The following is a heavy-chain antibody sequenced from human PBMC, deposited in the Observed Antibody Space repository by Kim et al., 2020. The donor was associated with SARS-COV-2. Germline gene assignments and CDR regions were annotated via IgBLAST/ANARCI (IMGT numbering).Heavy chain of an antibody. V-gene: IGHV3-21*04. J-gene: IGHJ5*02. D-gene: IGHD2-21*02. CDR3: ARGKGPGDILTNWFDP. CDR1: GFTFSSYS. Sequence: GGSLRLSCAASGFTFSSYSMNWVRQAPGKGLEWVSSISSSSSYIYYADSVKGRFTISRDNAKNSLYLQMNSLRAEDTAVYYCARGKGPGDILTNWFDPWGQGTLVTVSS. CDR2: ISSSSSYI.